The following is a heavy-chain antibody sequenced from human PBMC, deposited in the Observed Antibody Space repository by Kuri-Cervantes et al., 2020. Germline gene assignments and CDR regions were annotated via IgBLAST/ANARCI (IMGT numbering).Heavy chain of an antibody. V-gene: IGHV7-4-1*02. J-gene: IGHJ4*02. Sequence: ASVKVSCKASGYTFTSYAMNWVRQAPGQGLEWMGWINTNTGNPTYARGFTGRFVFSLDTSVSTAYLQISSLKAEDTAVYYCARDSPSMVRGVIIPHFDYWGQGTLVTVSS. CDR2: INTNTGNP. CDR1: GYTFTSYA. D-gene: IGHD3-10*01. CDR3: ARDSPSMVRGVIIPHFDY.